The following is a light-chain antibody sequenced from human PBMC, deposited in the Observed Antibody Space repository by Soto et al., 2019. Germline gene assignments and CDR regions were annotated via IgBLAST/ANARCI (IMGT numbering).Light chain of an antibody. J-gene: IGLJ7*01. CDR1: SSDVGTYNF. CDR2: EVN. CDR3: SSYTGLTTLV. Sequence: QSVLTQPASVSGSPGQSITISCTGTSSDVGTYNFVSWYQQHPGKAPKLIMYEVNNRPSGVSHRFSGSKSGNTASLTISGLQTEDEAHYFCSSYTGLTTLVFGGGTQLTVL. V-gene: IGLV2-14*01.